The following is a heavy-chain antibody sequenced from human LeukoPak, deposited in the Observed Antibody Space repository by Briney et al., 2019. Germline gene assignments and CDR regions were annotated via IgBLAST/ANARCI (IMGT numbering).Heavy chain of an antibody. J-gene: IGHJ4*02. CDR1: GFTVSSNH. CDR3: ASHSSSWYGFDY. CDR2: IYSGGST. Sequence: GGSLRLSCAASGFTVSSNHMSWVRQAPGKGLVWVSVIYSGGSTYYADSVKGRFTISRDNSKNTLYLQMNSLRAEDTAVYYCASHSSSWYGFDYWGQGTLVTVSS. D-gene: IGHD6-13*01. V-gene: IGHV3-53*01.